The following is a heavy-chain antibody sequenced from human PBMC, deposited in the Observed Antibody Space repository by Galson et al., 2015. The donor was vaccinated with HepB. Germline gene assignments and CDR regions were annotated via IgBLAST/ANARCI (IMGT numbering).Heavy chain of an antibody. CDR2: IIPIFGTA. J-gene: IGHJ6*04. D-gene: IGHD2-2*01. V-gene: IGHV1-69*13. Sequence: SVKVSCKASGGTFSSYAISWVRQAPGQGLEWMGGIIPIFGTANYAQKFQGRVTITADESTSTAYMELSSLRSEDTAVYYCARGTGGDVVPAAIDWGKGTTVTVSS. CDR3: ARGTGGDVVPAAID. CDR1: GGTFSSYA.